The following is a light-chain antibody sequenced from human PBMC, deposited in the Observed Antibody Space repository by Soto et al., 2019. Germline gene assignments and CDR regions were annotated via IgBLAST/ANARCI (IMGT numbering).Light chain of an antibody. CDR3: ATWDDSVYV. V-gene: IGLV1-44*01. J-gene: IGLJ1*01. Sequence: QSVLTQPPSASGTPGQTVTISCYGSTSNIGTNTENWFQHLPGMAPKLLIYTNDQRPSGVPDRFSGSRSGTSASLAISGLQSEDEADYYCATWDDSVYVFGTGTKLTVL. CDR1: TSNIGTNT. CDR2: TND.